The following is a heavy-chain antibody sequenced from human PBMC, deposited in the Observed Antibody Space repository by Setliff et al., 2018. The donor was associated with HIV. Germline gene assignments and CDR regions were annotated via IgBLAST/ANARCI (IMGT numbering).Heavy chain of an antibody. CDR3: TTLLRVFGP. J-gene: IGHJ5*02. Sequence: PSETLSLTCTVSGYAISSVYYWGWIRQSPGKGLEWIGSMYHGGDTYYNPSLKSRLTISVDTSKNQFSLKLSSVTAADPAVCCCTTLLRVFGPWGQGTLGAVCS. CDR1: GYAISSVYY. D-gene: IGHD2-15*01. V-gene: IGHV4-38-2*02. CDR2: MYHGGDT.